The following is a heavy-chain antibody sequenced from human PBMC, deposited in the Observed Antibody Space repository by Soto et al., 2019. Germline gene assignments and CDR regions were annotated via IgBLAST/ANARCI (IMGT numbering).Heavy chain of an antibody. D-gene: IGHD2-15*01. CDR3: ARVSGHCSGGRCYAVDF. Sequence: GGSLRLSCVVSGFTLSDYYMTWIRQAPGKGLEWVSDISTTSFYTNYAASVKGRFTISRDNAKNSLYLQMDNLRAEDSAVYYCARVSGHCSGGRCYAVDFWGQERLVTVSS. V-gene: IGHV3-11*06. CDR2: ISTTSFYT. J-gene: IGHJ4*02. CDR1: GFTLSDYY.